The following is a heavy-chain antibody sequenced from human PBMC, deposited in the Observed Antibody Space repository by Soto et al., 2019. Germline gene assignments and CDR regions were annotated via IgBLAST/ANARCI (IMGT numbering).Heavy chain of an antibody. D-gene: IGHD3-10*01. J-gene: IGHJ6*02. V-gene: IGHV3-74*01. CDR2: LNEDGSFT. Sequence: EVQLVESGGGLVRPGGSLRLSCVASEFTFSSYWMHWVRQVPGKGLVWVSRLNEDGSFTTYADSVKGRFTISRDNAKTTLYLQMNSRRAEDTAVYYCARDLSGRADVWGQGTTVTVSS. CDR3: ARDLSGRADV. CDR1: EFTFSSYW.